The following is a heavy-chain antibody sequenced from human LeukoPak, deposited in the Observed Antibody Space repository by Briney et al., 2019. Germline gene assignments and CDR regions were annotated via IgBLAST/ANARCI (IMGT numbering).Heavy chain of an antibody. J-gene: IGHJ6*02. CDR1: GFTFSSYG. V-gene: IGHV3-7*01. CDR3: ASAYYFGMDV. Sequence: GRSLRLSCAASGFTFSSYGMHWVRQAPGKGLEWVANIKQDGSEKYYVDSVKGRFTISRDNAKNSLYLQMNSLRAEDTAVYYCASAYYFGMDVWGQGTTVTVSS. CDR2: IKQDGSEK.